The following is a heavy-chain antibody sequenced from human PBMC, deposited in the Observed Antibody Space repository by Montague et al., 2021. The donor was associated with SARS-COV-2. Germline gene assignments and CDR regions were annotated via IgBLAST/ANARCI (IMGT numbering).Heavy chain of an antibody. Sequence: SLRLSCAASGFTFSSYAMSWVRQAPGKGLEWVSAISGSGGSTYYADSAKGRFTISRDNSKNTLYLQMNSLRAEDTAVYYCAKDLYEDTAMDDYYYYYGMDVWGQGTTVTVSS. CDR1: GFTFSSYA. V-gene: IGHV3-23*01. J-gene: IGHJ6*02. CDR3: AKDLYEDTAMDDYYYYYGMDV. D-gene: IGHD5-18*01. CDR2: ISGSGGST.